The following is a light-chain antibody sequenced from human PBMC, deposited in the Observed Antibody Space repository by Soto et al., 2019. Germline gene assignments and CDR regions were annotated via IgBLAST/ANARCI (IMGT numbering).Light chain of an antibody. CDR1: TRDVGFFDF. V-gene: IGLV2-14*01. Sequence: QSALTPPASVSVSPGQSITISCTGTTRDVGFFDFVSWYQHHPGKTPKLMIYAVTNRPSGVSIRFSGSKSGNTASLTISGLQAEDEADYYCSSYRSVNRVVFGGGTKGTVI. CDR3: SSYRSVNRVV. CDR2: AVT. J-gene: IGLJ2*01.